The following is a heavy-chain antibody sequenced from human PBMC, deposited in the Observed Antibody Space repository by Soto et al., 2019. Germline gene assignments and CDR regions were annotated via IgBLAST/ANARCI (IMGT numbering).Heavy chain of an antibody. D-gene: IGHD6-19*01. CDR1: GYTFTGYY. Sequence: QVQLVQSGAEVKTPGASVKVSCETSGYTFTGYYIHWVRQAPGQGLEWMGWINPHTGVTNYAQNFQGWVPMTRDTSISTVYMEMTRLKADDTAVYYCARESGGVAGTLDTWGQGTLVTVSS. V-gene: IGHV1-2*04. J-gene: IGHJ5*02. CDR2: INPHTGVT. CDR3: ARESGGVAGTLDT.